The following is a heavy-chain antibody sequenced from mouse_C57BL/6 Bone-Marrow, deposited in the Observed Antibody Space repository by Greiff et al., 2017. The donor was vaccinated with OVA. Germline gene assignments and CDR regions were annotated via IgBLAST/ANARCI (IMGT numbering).Heavy chain of an antibody. CDR1: GYTFTSYW. CDR3: ARWRDSNYASYYAMDY. D-gene: IGHD2-5*01. CDR2: IDPSDSYT. J-gene: IGHJ4*01. V-gene: IGHV1-50*01. Sequence: QVQLQQPGAELVKPGASVKLSCKASGYTFTSYWMQWVKQRPGQGLEWIGEIDPSDSYTNYNQKFKGKATLTVDTSSSTAYMQLSSLPSEDSAVYYCARWRDSNYASYYAMDYWGQGTSVTVSS.